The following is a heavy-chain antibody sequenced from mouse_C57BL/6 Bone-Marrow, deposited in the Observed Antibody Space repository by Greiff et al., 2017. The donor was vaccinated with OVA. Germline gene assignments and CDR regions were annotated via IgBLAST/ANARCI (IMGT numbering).Heavy chain of an antibody. Sequence: EVQLQQSGPELVKPGASVKISCKASGYTFTDYYMNWVKQSHGKSLEWIGDINPNNGGTSYNQKFKGKATLPVDKSSSTAYMELRSLTSADSAVYYCAREDGSNWYFDVWGTGTTVTVSS. CDR2: INPNNGGT. CDR1: GYTFTDYY. J-gene: IGHJ1*03. CDR3: AREDGSNWYFDV. D-gene: IGHD1-1*01. V-gene: IGHV1-26*01.